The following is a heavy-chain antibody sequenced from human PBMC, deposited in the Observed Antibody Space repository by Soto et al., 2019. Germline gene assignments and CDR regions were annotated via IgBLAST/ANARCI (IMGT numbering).Heavy chain of an antibody. Sequence: GSLRLSCAASGLTFRSYAMHWVRQAPGKGLECVAVISHDGSNKFYRDYVKGRFTISRDNSKNTLYLQINSLRYEDTAVYYCARGDREDIAVVIGVRPGEYGVDVWGQGTTVTVSS. V-gene: IGHV3-30-3*01. CDR3: ARGDREDIAVVIGVRPGEYGVDV. J-gene: IGHJ6*02. CDR2: ISHDGSNK. D-gene: IGHD2-15*01. CDR1: GLTFRSYA.